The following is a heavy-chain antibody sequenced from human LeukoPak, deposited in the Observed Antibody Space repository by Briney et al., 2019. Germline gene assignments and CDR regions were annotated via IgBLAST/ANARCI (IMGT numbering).Heavy chain of an antibody. V-gene: IGHV4-34*01. CDR1: GVSFSTYY. D-gene: IGHD3-3*01. Sequence: SETLSLTCDVSGVSFSTYYWSWIRQSPEKGLEWIGEVNHSGYTNYNPSLKGRVTISVDTSKNQFSLKLSSVTAADTAVYYCARGGSYYDFWSGYYDYYYYMDVWGKGTTVTVSS. CDR3: ARGGSYYDFWSGYYDYYYYMDV. J-gene: IGHJ6*03. CDR2: VNHSGYT.